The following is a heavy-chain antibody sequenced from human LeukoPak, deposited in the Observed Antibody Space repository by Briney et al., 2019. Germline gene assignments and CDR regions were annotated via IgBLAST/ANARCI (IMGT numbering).Heavy chain of an antibody. CDR1: GFTFSSYS. CDR2: ISSSSSYI. J-gene: IGHJ6*03. Sequence: GSLRLSCAASGFTFSSYSMNWVRQAPGKGLEWVSSISSSSSYIYYADSVKGRFTISRDNAKNSLYLQMNSLRAEDTAVYYCAREGTNYYYYMDVWGKGTTVTVSS. D-gene: IGHD3-10*01. CDR3: AREGTNYYYYMDV. V-gene: IGHV3-21*01.